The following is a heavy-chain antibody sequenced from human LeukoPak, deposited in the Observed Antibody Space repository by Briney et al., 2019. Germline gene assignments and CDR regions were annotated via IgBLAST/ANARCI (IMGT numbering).Heavy chain of an antibody. CDR2: ISYDGSNK. CDR1: GFTFSSYA. D-gene: IGHD2-2*01. V-gene: IGHV3-30-3*01. CDR3: AAGPAAPDY. J-gene: IGHJ4*02. Sequence: GGSLRLSCAASGFTFSSYAMHWVRQAPGKGLEWVAVISYDGSNKYYADSVKGRFTISRDNSKNTLHLQMNSLRAEDTAVYYCAAGPAAPDYWGQGTLVTVSS.